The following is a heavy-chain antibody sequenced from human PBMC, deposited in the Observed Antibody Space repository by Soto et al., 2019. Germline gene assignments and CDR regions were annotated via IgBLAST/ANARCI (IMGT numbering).Heavy chain of an antibody. J-gene: IGHJ1*01. CDR1: GFTFSSYA. V-gene: IGHV3-23*01. Sequence: GGSLRLSCAASGFTFSSYAMSWVRQAPGKGLEWVSAISGSGGSTYYADSVKGRFTISRDNSKNTLYLQMNSLRAEDTAVYYCAKEGPKVLEWLLYEGGAEYFQHWGQGTLVTVSS. CDR3: AKEGPKVLEWLLYEGGAEYFQH. D-gene: IGHD3-3*01. CDR2: ISGSGGST.